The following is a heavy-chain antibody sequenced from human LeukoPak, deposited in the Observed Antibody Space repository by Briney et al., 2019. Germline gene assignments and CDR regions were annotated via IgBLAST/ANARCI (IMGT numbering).Heavy chain of an antibody. CDR2: ISGSGDST. CDR1: EFTFSNYA. D-gene: IGHD3-10*01. J-gene: IGHJ3*02. V-gene: IGHV3-23*01. CDR3: ARDRVALDI. Sequence: PGGSLRLSCAASEFTFSNYAMSWVRQAPGKGLEWVSTISGSGDSTYYADSVKGRFSISRDNSKNTLYLQMNSLRAEDTAVYYCARDRVALDIWGQGTMVTVSS.